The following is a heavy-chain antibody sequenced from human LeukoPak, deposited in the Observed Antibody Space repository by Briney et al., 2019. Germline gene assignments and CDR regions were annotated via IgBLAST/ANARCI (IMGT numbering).Heavy chain of an antibody. CDR1: GYTFTSYG. CDR3: ARVRSIAAAETDAFDI. D-gene: IGHD6-13*01. J-gene: IGHJ3*02. CDR2: ISAYNGNT. V-gene: IGHV1-18*01. Sequence: ASVKVSCKASGYTFTSYGISWVRQAPGQGLEWMGWISAYNGNTNYAQKLQGRVTMTTDTSTSTAYMELRSLRSDDTAVYYCARVRSIAAAETDAFDIWGQGTMVTVSS.